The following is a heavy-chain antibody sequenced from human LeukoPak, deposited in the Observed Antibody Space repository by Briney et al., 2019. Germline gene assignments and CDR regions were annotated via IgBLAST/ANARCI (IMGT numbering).Heavy chain of an antibody. CDR1: GGSISSGGYY. J-gene: IGHJ4*02. CDR3: AREYCSSTSCPFDY. CDR2: IYHSGST. Sequence: PSETLSLTCTVSGGSISSGGYYWSWIRQPPGKGPEWIGYIYHSGSTYYNPSLKSRVTISVDRSKNQFSLKLSSVTAADTAVYYCAREYCSSTSCPFDYWGQGTLVTVSS. V-gene: IGHV4-30-2*01. D-gene: IGHD2-2*01.